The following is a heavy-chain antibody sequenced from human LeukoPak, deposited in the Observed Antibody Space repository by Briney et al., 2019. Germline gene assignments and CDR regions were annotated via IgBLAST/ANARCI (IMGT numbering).Heavy chain of an antibody. J-gene: IGHJ4*02. CDR2: IKQDGSEK. CDR1: GFTFNSYW. V-gene: IGHV3-7*03. D-gene: IGHD2-8*02. Sequence: LGGSLRLSCVASGFTFNSYWMSWVRQAPGKGLEWVANIKQDGSEKYYVDSVKGRFTISRDNAKTPLYLQMNSLRAEDTAIYYCATYRQVLLPFESWGQGTLVTVSS. CDR3: ATYRQVLLPFES.